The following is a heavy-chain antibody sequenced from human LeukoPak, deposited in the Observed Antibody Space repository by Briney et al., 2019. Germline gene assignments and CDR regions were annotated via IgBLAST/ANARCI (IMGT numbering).Heavy chain of an antibody. CDR2: ISYEGGTQ. J-gene: IGHJ5*02. D-gene: IGHD3-10*01. Sequence: GGSLRLSCAASGVTLSPYGMHWVRQAPGKGLEGVAVISYEGGTQHYADSVKGRFIISRDNPRNTLYLQMNILRTEDTAVYYCAKEGTPQVSTWYDLWGQGTQVIVSS. CDR3: AKEGTPQVSTWYDL. CDR1: GVTLSPYG. V-gene: IGHV3-30*18.